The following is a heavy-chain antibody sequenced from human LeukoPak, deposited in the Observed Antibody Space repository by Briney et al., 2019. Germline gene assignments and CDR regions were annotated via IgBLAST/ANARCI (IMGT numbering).Heavy chain of an antibody. CDR2: IYSSGST. CDR3: WRAERPSGSRNYYYPMDV. Sequence: PSETLSLTCTVSGGSISSNYWSWIRQPAGKGLEWIGRIYSSGSTSYNPSFKSRATVSFDKSRKQFPLSLGSVVAAATAVDYWWRAERPSGSRNYYYPMDVWGKGTKVTVSS. CDR1: GGSISSNY. V-gene: IGHV4-4*07. J-gene: IGHJ6*03. D-gene: IGHD3-10*01.